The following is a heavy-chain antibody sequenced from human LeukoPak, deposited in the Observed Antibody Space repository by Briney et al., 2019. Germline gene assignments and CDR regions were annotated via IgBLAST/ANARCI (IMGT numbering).Heavy chain of an antibody. J-gene: IGHJ3*02. D-gene: IGHD1-1*01. CDR3: AKPYTTPDAFDI. CDR2: ISYDGSNK. V-gene: IGHV3-30*18. CDR1: GFTFSSYG. Sequence: PGGSLRLSCAASGFTFSSYGMHWVRQAPGKGLEWVAAISYDGSNKYYADSVKGRFTISRDNSKNTLYLQMNSLRAEDTAVYYCAKPYTTPDAFDIWGQGTMVTVSS.